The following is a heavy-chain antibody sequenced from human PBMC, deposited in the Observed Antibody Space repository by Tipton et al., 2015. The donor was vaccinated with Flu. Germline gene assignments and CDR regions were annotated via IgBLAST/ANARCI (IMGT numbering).Heavy chain of an antibody. V-gene: IGHV4-4*09. CDR2: IYNSQYT. D-gene: IGHD5-24*01. CDR1: GGSIGSFY. J-gene: IGHJ4*02. CDR3: ARPAGHGYNSPHFDY. Sequence: TLSLTCTVSGGSIGSFYWNWIRQPPGKGLEWIGYIYNSQYTKYNPSLKSRVSISVDTSKKQFSLHLRSVTAADSAVYYCARPAGHGYNSPHFDYWGQGTLVTVSS.